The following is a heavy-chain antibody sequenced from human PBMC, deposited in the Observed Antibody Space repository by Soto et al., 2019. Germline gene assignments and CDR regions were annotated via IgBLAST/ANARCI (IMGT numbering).Heavy chain of an antibody. CDR1: GGSIISDGYS. CDR3: AKGPNWNYYYYGVDV. J-gene: IGHJ6*02. CDR2: VSTSGST. D-gene: IGHD1-20*01. V-gene: IGHV4-61*02. Sequence: SSETLSLTCAVSGGSIISDGYSWSWIRQPAGKGLEWIGRVSTSGSTDYNPSLKGRVTMSVDTSKKQFSLRLTSVTAADTAVYYCAKGPNWNYYYYGVDVWGQGTTVTVSS.